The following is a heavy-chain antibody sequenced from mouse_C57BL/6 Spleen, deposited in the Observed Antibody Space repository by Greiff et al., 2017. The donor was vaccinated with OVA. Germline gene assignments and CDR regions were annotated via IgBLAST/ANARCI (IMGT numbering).Heavy chain of an antibody. CDR2: ISYDGSN. D-gene: IGHD2-4*01. CDR1: GYSITSGYY. Sequence: EVQLQQSGPGLVKPSQSLSLTCSVTGYSITSGYYWNWIRQFPGNKLEWMGYISYDGSNNYNPSLKNRISITRDTSKNQFFLKLNSVTTEDTATYYCARDDYDYDVDYAMDYWGQGTSVTVSS. CDR3: ARDDYDYDVDYAMDY. J-gene: IGHJ4*01. V-gene: IGHV3-6*01.